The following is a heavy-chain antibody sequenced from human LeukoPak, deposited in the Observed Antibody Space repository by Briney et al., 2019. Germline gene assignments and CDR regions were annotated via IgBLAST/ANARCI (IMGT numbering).Heavy chain of an antibody. D-gene: IGHD6-13*01. CDR3: ARDIAAAGTTGSFDY. Sequence: GGSLRLSCAASGFTLSSYEMNWVRQAPGKGLLWVSRISTDGSTAFYADSVKGRFTISRDNAKNTLYLQMNSLTAEDTAVYYCARDIAAAGTTGSFDYWGQGTLVTVSS. V-gene: IGHV3-74*01. CDR2: ISTDGSTA. J-gene: IGHJ4*02. CDR1: GFTLSSYE.